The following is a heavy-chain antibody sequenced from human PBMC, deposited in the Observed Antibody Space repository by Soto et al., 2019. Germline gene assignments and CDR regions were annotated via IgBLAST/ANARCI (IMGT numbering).Heavy chain of an antibody. CDR2: ISYDGSNK. Sequence: GGSLRLSCAASGFTFSSYGMHWVRQAPGKGLEWVAVISYDGSNKYYADSVRGRFTISRDNSKNTLYLQMNSLRAEDTAVYYCAKIGHYDFWRPSGMAVWGQGTTVTVSS. CDR1: GFTFSSYG. D-gene: IGHD3-3*01. J-gene: IGHJ6*02. CDR3: AKIGHYDFWRPSGMAV. V-gene: IGHV3-30*18.